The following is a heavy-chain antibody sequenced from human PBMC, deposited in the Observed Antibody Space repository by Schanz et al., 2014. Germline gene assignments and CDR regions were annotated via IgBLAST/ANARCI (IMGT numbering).Heavy chain of an antibody. CDR1: GYIFIGYF. D-gene: IGHD6-19*01. J-gene: IGHJ4*02. V-gene: IGHV1-2*02. CDR3: ARDDGFSSG. Sequence: QGQLVESGGEVKKPGASVKVSCKASGYIFIGYFIHWVRQAPGQGLEWMGWINPGSGDTKYSPKFQGRVTMNRETSNTTAYMELNRLTYDDTAVYYCARDDGFSSGWGQGTLVTVSS. CDR2: INPGSGDT.